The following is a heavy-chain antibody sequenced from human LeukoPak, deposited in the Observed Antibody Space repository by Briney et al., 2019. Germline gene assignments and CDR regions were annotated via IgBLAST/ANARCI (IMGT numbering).Heavy chain of an antibody. CDR2: ISSGSTYI. V-gene: IGHV3-21*04. CDR3: ARVSVRGSDYYDSSGYHY. Sequence: GGSLRLSCAASGFTFSSYSMNWVRQAPGKGLEWVSSISSGSTYIYYADSVKGRFTISRDNAKNSLYLQMNSLRSEDTAVYYCARVSVRGSDYYDSSGYHYWGQGTLVTVSS. CDR1: GFTFSSYS. J-gene: IGHJ4*02. D-gene: IGHD3-22*01.